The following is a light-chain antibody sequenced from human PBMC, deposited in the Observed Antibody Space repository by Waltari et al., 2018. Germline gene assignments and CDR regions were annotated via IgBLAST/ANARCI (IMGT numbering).Light chain of an antibody. Sequence: QSALTQPASVSGSPGQSITISCTGTSGSNYVASYQQHPGKAPKLMIYDVTNRPSGVSNRFSGSKSGNTASLTISGLRAEDEADYYCSSYTSNNTPVVFGGGTMVTVL. CDR1: SGSNY. CDR3: SSYTSNNTPVV. J-gene: IGLJ2*01. CDR2: DVT. V-gene: IGLV2-14*03.